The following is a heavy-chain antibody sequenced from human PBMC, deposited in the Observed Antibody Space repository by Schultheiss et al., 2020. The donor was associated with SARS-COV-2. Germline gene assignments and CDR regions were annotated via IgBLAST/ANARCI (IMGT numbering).Heavy chain of an antibody. J-gene: IGHJ6*02. D-gene: IGHD6-13*01. CDR2: INHSGST. V-gene: IGHV4-39*06. CDR3: ASHPAGRRRHGRPGYYSYGMDV. CDR1: GGSISSGGYY. Sequence: SETLSLTCTVSGGSISSGGYYWSWIRQPPGKGLERIGEINHSGSTNYNPSLKSRVTISVDTSKNQLPLNLSSVTAADTAVYYCASHPAGRRRHGRPGYYSYGMDVWGQGTTVTVTS.